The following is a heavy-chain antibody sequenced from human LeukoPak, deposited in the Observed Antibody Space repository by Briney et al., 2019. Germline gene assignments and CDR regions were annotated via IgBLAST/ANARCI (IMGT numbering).Heavy chain of an antibody. CDR2: ISWDGSST. J-gene: IGHJ4*02. V-gene: IGHV3-43D*03. CDR3: AKDYDGTYSSGWGIDY. Sequence: PGGSLRLSCAASGFTFDDYAMHCVRQAPGKGREWVSLISWDGSSTYYADSVKGLFTISRHNRKNSRYLNMNILRSEHTPLYYCAKDYDGTYSSGWGIDYWGQGTLVTVSS. CDR1: GFTFDDYA. D-gene: IGHD6-19*01.